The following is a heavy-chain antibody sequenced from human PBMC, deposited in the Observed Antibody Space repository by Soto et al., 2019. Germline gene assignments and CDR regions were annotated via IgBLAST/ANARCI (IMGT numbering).Heavy chain of an antibody. CDR3: VRGGYVHAFDY. V-gene: IGHV4-59*01. J-gene: IGHJ4*02. Sequence: SETLSLTCTVSGGSISYYYWGWTRQPPGKGLEWIGSIYYSGNTHYNPSLKSRVTISVDTSMNQFSLNLDSVTAVDSAVYYCVRGGYVHAFDYWGQGALVTVS. CDR2: IYYSGNT. CDR1: GGSISYYY. D-gene: IGHD5-12*01.